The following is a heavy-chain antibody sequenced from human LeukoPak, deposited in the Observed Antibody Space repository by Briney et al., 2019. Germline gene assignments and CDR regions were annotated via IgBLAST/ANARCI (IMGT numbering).Heavy chain of an antibody. D-gene: IGHD3-3*01. Sequence: SETLSLTCAVYGGSFSGYYWSWIRQPPGKGLEWIGEINHSGSTNYNPSLKSRVTISLDTSKNQFSLKLTSVTAAGTAVYYCASRFSDFWSGYLNLAYFDYWGQGTLVTVSS. CDR1: GGSFSGYY. CDR2: INHSGST. V-gene: IGHV4-34*01. CDR3: ASRFSDFWSGYLNLAYFDY. J-gene: IGHJ4*02.